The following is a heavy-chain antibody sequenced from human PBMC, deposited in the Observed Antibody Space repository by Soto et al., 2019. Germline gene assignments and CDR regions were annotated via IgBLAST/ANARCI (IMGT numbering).Heavy chain of an antibody. Sequence: QVQLVESGGGVVQPGRSLRLSCAASGFTFSTYAMHWVRQAPGKGLAWVAIISYHGSNKYYADSVKGRFTISRDDPNNTLYLQMNSLRHEDTAVYYCARDLPQYCSAGSCYPDSWGQGTLVTVSS. J-gene: IGHJ4*02. V-gene: IGHV3-30-3*01. D-gene: IGHD2-15*01. CDR1: GFTFSTYA. CDR2: ISYHGSNK. CDR3: ARDLPQYCSAGSCYPDS.